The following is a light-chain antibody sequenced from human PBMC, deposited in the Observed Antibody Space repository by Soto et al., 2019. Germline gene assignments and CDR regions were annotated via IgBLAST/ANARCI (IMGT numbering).Light chain of an antibody. J-gene: IGKJ3*01. V-gene: IGKV1-39*01. CDR1: KSIRSY. Sequence: DIQXTQYPGNRAANRGYRVTTNCRESKSIRSYLNWYQQKKGKAXKXXXYAESSLKSGVPPRLRGSGSGNDFNINISSMLPEDFATYYCQKSYSNQITFGPGTKVDI. CDR3: QKSYSNQIT. CDR2: AES.